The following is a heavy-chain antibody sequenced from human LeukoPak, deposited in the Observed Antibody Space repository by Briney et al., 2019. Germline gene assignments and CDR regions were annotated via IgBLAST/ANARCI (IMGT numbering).Heavy chain of an antibody. Sequence: SQTLSLTCTVSGGSISSGVYYWSWIRQHPGMGLEWIGYIYYSGSTYSNPSLKSRLTMSVDISKNQFSLKLSSVTAADTAVYYCARGVKGLRGAFDIWGQGTMVTVSS. V-gene: IGHV4-31*03. CDR1: GGSISSGVYY. D-gene: IGHD3-10*01. J-gene: IGHJ3*02. CDR2: IYYSGST. CDR3: ARGVKGLRGAFDI.